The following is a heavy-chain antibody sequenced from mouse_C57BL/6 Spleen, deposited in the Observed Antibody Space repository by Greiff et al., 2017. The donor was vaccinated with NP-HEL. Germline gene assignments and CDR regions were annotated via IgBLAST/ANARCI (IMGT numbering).Heavy chain of an antibody. D-gene: IGHD1-1*01. CDR2: IFPGSGST. V-gene: IGHV1-75*01. CDR1: GYTFTDYY. Sequence: QVQLQQSGPELVKPGASVKISCKASGYTFTDYYINWVKQRPGQGLEWIGWIFPGSGSTYYNEKFKGKATLTVDKSSSTAYMLLSSLTSEDSAVYFCARRGYYGSSYVYFDVWGTGTTVTVSS. CDR3: ARRGYYGSSYVYFDV. J-gene: IGHJ1*03.